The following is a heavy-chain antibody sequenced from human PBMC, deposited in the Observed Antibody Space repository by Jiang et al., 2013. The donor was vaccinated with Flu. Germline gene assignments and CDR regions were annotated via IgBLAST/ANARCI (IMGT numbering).Heavy chain of an antibody. CDR2: IIPIFGTS. CDR1: GDTFSSYA. Sequence: SGAEVKKPGSSVKVSCKASGDTFSSYAISWVRQAPGQGLEWMGGIIPIFGTSSYAQDLQGRVTITADRSTNTAYMELSGLTSEDTAVYYCARGVGGYGDYADFWGQGTLITVSS. D-gene: IGHD5-18*01. V-gene: IGHV1-69*06. J-gene: IGHJ4*02. CDR3: ARGVGGYGDYADF.